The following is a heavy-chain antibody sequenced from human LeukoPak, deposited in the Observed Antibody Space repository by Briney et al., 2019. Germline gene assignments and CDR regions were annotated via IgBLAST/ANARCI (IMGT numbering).Heavy chain of an antibody. CDR3: ARDIQDAFDI. Sequence: PGGSLRLSCAASGFTFSSYAMHWVRQAPGKGLEWVAVISYDGSNKYYADSVKGRFTISRDNSKNTLYLQMNSLRAEDTDVYYCARDIQDAFDIWGQGTMVTVSS. CDR1: GFTFSSYA. CDR2: ISYDGSNK. D-gene: IGHD2-21*01. V-gene: IGHV3-30*04. J-gene: IGHJ3*02.